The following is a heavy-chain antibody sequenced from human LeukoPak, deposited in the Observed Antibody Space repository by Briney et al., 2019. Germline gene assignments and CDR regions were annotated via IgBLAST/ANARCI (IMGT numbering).Heavy chain of an antibody. D-gene: IGHD6-19*01. CDR3: ARGYSSGLHFDY. CDR2: ISGSGSST. V-gene: IGHV3-23*01. J-gene: IGHJ4*02. Sequence: PGGSLRLSCAASGFTFSNYAMTWVRQAPGKGLEWVSGISGSGSSTYYADSVKGRFTLSRDYPKNTLYLQMNSLRAEDTAVYYCARGYSSGLHFDYWGQGTLVTVSS. CDR1: GFTFSNYA.